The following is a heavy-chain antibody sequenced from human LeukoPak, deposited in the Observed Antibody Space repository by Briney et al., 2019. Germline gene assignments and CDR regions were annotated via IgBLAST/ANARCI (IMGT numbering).Heavy chain of an antibody. D-gene: IGHD3-10*01. Sequence: GGSLRLSCASSGFTFSGCDLTWVRQAPGKGLEWISYISRSGNTIYYADSVKGRFTTSRDNAKNSLYLQMNSLRVEDTAVYYCARVATMVRVPLDALDIWGQGTMVSVSS. CDR1: GFTFSGCD. V-gene: IGHV3-48*03. CDR2: ISRSGNTI. CDR3: ARVATMVRVPLDALDI. J-gene: IGHJ3*02.